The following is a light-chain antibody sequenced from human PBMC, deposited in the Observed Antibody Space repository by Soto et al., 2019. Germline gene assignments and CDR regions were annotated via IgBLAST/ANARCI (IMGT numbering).Light chain of an antibody. Sequence: VMTQFPATLSASPGERVALSCRPSQSVNNRLAWYQQRPGQAPRLLIYSATLRAAGVPDRFTGRGSGTEFNLIISSLQSEDYGVYYCQQYNAWPPHTFGQGTRVE. CDR1: QSVNNR. V-gene: IGKV3D-15*01. CDR2: SAT. CDR3: QQYNAWPPHT. J-gene: IGKJ2*01.